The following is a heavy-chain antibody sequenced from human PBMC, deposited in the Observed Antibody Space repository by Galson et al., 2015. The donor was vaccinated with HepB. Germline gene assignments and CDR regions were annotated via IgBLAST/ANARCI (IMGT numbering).Heavy chain of an antibody. V-gene: IGHV3-48*04. J-gene: IGHJ4*02. CDR3: ARSVSSWDVDY. Sequence: SLRLSCAASGFTFSSYSMNWVRQAPGKGLEWVSYISSSSSTIYYADSVKGRFTISRDNAKNSLYLQMNSLRAEDTAVYYCARSVSSWDVDYWGQGTLVTVSS. CDR1: GFTFSSYS. CDR2: ISSSSSTI. D-gene: IGHD6-13*01.